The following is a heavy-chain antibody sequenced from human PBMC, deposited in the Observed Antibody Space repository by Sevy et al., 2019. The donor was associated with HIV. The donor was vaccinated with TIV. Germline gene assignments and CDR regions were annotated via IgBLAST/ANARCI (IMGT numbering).Heavy chain of an antibody. V-gene: IGHV3-21*01. Sequence: GGSLRLSCAAAGFTFSSYTMNWVRQAPGKGLEWAASISFSSNYIYYTDSLKGRFTISRDNAKNSLYLQMNSLRAEDTAVYYCAREDSKNWRYFDYWGQGTLVTVSS. J-gene: IGHJ4*02. D-gene: IGHD1-1*01. CDR1: GFTFSSYT. CDR2: ISFSSNYI. CDR3: AREDSKNWRYFDY.